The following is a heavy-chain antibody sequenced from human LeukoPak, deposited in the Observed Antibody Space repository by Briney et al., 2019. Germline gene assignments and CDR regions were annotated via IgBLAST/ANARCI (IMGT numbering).Heavy chain of an antibody. Sequence: GESLKISCKGPGYNFPSYWIGWVRQMPGKGLEWMGIIHSADSNTKYSPSFQGQVTISADKSISTAYLQWSGLKASDTAMYYCAGARHGDYRWDYWGQGTLVTVSS. CDR1: GYNFPSYW. CDR3: AGARHGDYRWDY. D-gene: IGHD4-17*01. CDR2: IHSADSNT. V-gene: IGHV5-51*01. J-gene: IGHJ4*02.